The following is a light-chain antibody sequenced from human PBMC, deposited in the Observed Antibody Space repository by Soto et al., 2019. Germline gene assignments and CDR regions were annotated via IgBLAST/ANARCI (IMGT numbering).Light chain of an antibody. CDR2: GAS. Sequence: EIVLTQSPATLSLSPGERATLSCRASQSVSSYLAWYQQKPGQAPRVLIFGASTRATGIPDRFSGSGSGTDFTLTISRLEPEDFAVYYCQQYGTSHGVTFGQGTRLEIK. V-gene: IGKV3-20*01. CDR1: QSVSSY. CDR3: QQYGTSHGVT. J-gene: IGKJ5*01.